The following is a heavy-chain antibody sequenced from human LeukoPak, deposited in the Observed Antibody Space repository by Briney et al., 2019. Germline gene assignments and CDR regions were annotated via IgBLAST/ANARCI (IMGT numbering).Heavy chain of an antibody. J-gene: IGHJ5*02. CDR1: GGSISSSSYY. Sequence: PSETLSLTCTVSGGSISSSSYYWGWIRQPPGKGLEWIGSIYYSGSTYYNPSLKSRVTISVDTSKNQFSLKLSSVTAADTAVYYCASDPDGQLRSSGWFDPWGQGTLVTVSS. CDR2: IYYSGST. V-gene: IGHV4-39*07. CDR3: ASDPDGQLRSSGWFDP. D-gene: IGHD6-13*01.